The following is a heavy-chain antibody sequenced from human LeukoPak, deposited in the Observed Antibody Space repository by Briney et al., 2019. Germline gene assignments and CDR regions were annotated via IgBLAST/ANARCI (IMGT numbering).Heavy chain of an antibody. J-gene: IGHJ3*02. V-gene: IGHV1-69*13. D-gene: IGHD1-26*01. Sequence: GASVKVSCKASGGIFSSFAVSWVRQAPGRGLEWMGGIIPIFGTGNYAQKFQGRVTITADESTSTAYMQLYSLRSEDTAVYYCATEPSGSGSYLRAFEIWGQGTMVTVSS. CDR1: GGIFSSFA. CDR3: ATEPSGSGSYLRAFEI. CDR2: IIPIFGTG.